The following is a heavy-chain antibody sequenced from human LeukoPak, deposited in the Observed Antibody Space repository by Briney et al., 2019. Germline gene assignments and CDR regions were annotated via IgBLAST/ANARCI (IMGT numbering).Heavy chain of an antibody. V-gene: IGHV4-39*01. Sequence: TSETLSLTCTVSGGSISSSSYYWGWIRQPPGKGLEWIGSIYYSGSTYYNPSLKSRVTISVDTSKNQFSLKLSSVTAADTAVYYYATPEEGRYEEGRRMLTTQSTFYYWGQGTLVTVSS. CDR2: IYYSGST. CDR3: ATPEEGRYEEGRRMLTTQSTFYY. D-gene: IGHD4-4*01. J-gene: IGHJ4*02. CDR1: GGSISSSSYY.